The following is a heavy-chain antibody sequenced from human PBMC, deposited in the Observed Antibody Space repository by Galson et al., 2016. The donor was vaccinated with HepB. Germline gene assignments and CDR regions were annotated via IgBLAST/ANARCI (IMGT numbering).Heavy chain of an antibody. CDR3: AKDLNAGVGGVVTYFAY. CDR2: ISGSGTG. D-gene: IGHD3-16*01. J-gene: IGHJ4*02. CDR1: GFTFSTYG. Sequence: SLRLSCAASGFTFSTYGMAWVRQAPGKGLEWVSGISGSGTGFHADSVKGRFTTSRDNSKNTLYLQMNSLRVEDTAIYYCAKDLNAGVGGVVTYFAYWGQGTLVTVSS. V-gene: IGHV3-23*01.